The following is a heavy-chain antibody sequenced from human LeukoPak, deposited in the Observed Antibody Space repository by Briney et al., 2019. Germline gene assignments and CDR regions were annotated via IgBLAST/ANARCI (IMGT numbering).Heavy chain of an antibody. V-gene: IGHV3-15*01. CDR1: GFTFSNAW. Sequence: GGSLRLSCAASGFTFSNAWMSWVRQAPGKGLEWAGRIKSKTDGGTTDYAAPVKGRFTISRDDSKNTLYLQMNSLKTEDTAVYYCTTVDSGSYLNYFYYYMDVWGKGTTVTVSS. J-gene: IGHJ6*03. CDR2: IKSKTDGGTT. CDR3: TTVDSGSYLNYFYYYMDV. D-gene: IGHD3-10*01.